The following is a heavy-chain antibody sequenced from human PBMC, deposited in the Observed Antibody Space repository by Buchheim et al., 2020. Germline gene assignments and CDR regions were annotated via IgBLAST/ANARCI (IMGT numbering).Heavy chain of an antibody. CDR3: AREILKNGLWYFDL. CDR1: GFTFSGYD. V-gene: IGHV3-13*01. D-gene: IGHD3-16*01. CDR2: IGTAGDT. J-gene: IGHJ2*01. Sequence: EVHLVESGGGLVQPGGSLRLSCAASGFTFSGYDMHWVRQATGKGLEWVSSIGTAGDTSYPGSVKGRFTISRENAKNSLYLQMDSLGAGDTAVYYCAREILKNGLWYFDLWGRGTL.